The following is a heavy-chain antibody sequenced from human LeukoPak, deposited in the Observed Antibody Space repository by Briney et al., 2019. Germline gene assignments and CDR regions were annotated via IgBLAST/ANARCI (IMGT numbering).Heavy chain of an antibody. V-gene: IGHV4-34*01. CDR3: ARGVRYCSGGSCSADYYSGMDV. J-gene: IGHJ6*02. CDR2: INHSGST. D-gene: IGHD2-15*01. CDR1: GGSMRGYY. Sequence: NSSETLSLTCTVSGGSMRGYYWSWIRQPPGKGLEWIGEINHSGSTNYNSSLKSRVTISVDTSKNQFSLKLSSVTAADTAVYYCARGVRYCSGGSCSADYYSGMDVWGQGTTVTVSS.